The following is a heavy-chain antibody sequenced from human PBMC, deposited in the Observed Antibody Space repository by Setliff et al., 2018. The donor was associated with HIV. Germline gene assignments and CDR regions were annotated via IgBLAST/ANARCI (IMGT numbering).Heavy chain of an antibody. CDR2: IVDSGTT. Sequence: SETLSLTCTLYGGSLTNYYWTWIRQSPEKGLEWIGEIVDSGTTNYSPSLKSRVTISLDTSKKQFSLRLNSVTAADTGVYYCARHRDPPGTSWVYYYYYMDLWGEGTTVTVSS. CDR3: ARHRDPPGTSWVYYYYYMDL. V-gene: IGHV4-34*12. J-gene: IGHJ6*03. CDR1: GGSLTNYY. D-gene: IGHD6-13*01.